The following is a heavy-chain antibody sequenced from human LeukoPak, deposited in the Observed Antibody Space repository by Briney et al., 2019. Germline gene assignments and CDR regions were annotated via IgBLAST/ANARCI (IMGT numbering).Heavy chain of an antibody. CDR3: TTDFDM. Sequence: GGSLRLSCSASGFTFTNAWMSWVRQAPGKGLEWVGRIESTAVGGTADYAAPVRGRFTISRDDSKNTLYLQMNSLKIEDTGVYYCTTDFDMWGQGKMVTVSS. CDR2: IESTAVGGTA. J-gene: IGHJ3*02. CDR1: GFTFTNAW. V-gene: IGHV3-15*04.